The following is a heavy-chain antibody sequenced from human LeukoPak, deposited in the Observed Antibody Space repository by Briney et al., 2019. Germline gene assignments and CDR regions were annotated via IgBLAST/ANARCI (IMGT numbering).Heavy chain of an antibody. CDR2: ILYGGST. Sequence: PSETLSLTCTVSGDSGSSSSYYWSWIRQPPGKGLEWIGYILYGGSTSYTPSLKSRVTISVDTSKNQVSLKLSSVTAADTAVYYCARVSLTMIFNYWGQGTLVTVSS. D-gene: IGHD3-22*01. J-gene: IGHJ4*02. V-gene: IGHV4-61*01. CDR1: GDSGSSSSYY. CDR3: ARVSLTMIFNY.